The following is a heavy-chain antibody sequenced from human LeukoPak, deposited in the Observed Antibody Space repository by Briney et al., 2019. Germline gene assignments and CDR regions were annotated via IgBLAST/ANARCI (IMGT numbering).Heavy chain of an antibody. Sequence: PSQTLSLTCTVSGGSISSGGYYWSWIRQHPGEGLEWIGYIYYSGSTYYNPSLKSRVTISVDTSMNQFSLKLSSVTAADTAVYYCARAPVRGDLNWFDPWGQGTLVTVSS. D-gene: IGHD3-10*01. V-gene: IGHV4-31*03. CDR3: ARAPVRGDLNWFDP. CDR2: IYYSGST. J-gene: IGHJ5*02. CDR1: GGSISSGGYY.